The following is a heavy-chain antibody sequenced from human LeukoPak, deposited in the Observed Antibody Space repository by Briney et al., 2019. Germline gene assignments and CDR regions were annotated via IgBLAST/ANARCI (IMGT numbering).Heavy chain of an antibody. CDR3: AKARAGDITAAFNY. V-gene: IGHV3-23*01. J-gene: IGHJ4*02. CDR1: GFTFSNYA. D-gene: IGHD6-13*01. Sequence: GGSLRLSCAASGFTFSNYAMSWVRQAPGKGLEWVSGISASGGNPYYADSVKGRFTISRDNSENTLNLQMNSLRAEDTAVYYCAKARAGDITAAFNYWGQGTLVTVSS. CDR2: ISASGGNP.